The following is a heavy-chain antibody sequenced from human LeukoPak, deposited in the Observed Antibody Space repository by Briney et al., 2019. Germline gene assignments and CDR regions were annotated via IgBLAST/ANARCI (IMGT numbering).Heavy chain of an antibody. V-gene: IGHV3-74*01. CDR1: GFTFRSFW. CDR3: VVVSYYYDTSGYVDS. J-gene: IGHJ4*02. CDR2: ISTDGGST. Sequence: GGSLRLSCAASGFTFRSFWMHWVRQGPGKGLEWVSYISTDGGSTNYADSVKGRFAVSRDNAKNTLYLQMNSLRAEDTAVYYCVVVSYYYDTSGYVDSWGQGTLVTVSS. D-gene: IGHD3-22*01.